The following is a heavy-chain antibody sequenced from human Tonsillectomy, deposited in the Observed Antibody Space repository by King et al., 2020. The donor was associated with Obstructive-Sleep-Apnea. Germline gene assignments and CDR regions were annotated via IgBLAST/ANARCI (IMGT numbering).Heavy chain of an antibody. J-gene: IGHJ4*02. Sequence: VQLVESGGGVVQPGRSLRLSCAASGFTFRSYGMHWVRQAPGKGLEWVAVISDDGSNRYYAASVKVRFTISRDNSKNTLYLQMNSLGAEDTAVYYCARDGQDDYSNNFDYWGQGTLVTVSS. CDR3: ARDGQDDYSNNFDY. CDR2: ISDDGSNR. V-gene: IGHV3-30*04. D-gene: IGHD4-11*01. CDR1: GFTFRSYG.